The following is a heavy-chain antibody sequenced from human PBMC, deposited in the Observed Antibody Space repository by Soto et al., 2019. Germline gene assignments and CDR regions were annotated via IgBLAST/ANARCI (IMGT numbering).Heavy chain of an antibody. J-gene: IGHJ5*02. CDR1: GGSISSGDYY. D-gene: IGHD6-6*01. Sequence: TSETLSLTCTVSGGSISSGDYYWSWIRQPPGKGLEWIGYIYYSGSTYYNPSLKSRVTISVDTSKNQFSLKLSSVTAADTAVYYFARGGLPPRSIATRHWFDPWGQGTLVTVSS. CDR3: ARGGLPPRSIATRHWFDP. V-gene: IGHV4-30-4*01. CDR2: IYYSGST.